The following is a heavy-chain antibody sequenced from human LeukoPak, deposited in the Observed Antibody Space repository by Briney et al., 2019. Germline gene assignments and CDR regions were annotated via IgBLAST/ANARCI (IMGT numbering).Heavy chain of an antibody. J-gene: IGHJ3*02. D-gene: IGHD6-19*01. CDR3: ASPGYSSGWYFDAFDI. V-gene: IGHV3-30-3*01. CDR2: ISYDGSNK. CDR1: GFTFSSYA. Sequence: GGPLRLSCAASGFTFSSYAMHWVRQAPGKGLEWVAVISYDGSNKYYADSVKGRFTISRDNSKNTLYLQMNSLRAEDTAVYYCASPGYSSGWYFDAFDIWGQGTMVTVSS.